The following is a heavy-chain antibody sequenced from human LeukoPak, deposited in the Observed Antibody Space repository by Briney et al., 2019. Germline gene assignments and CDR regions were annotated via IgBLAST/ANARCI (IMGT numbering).Heavy chain of an antibody. Sequence: SETLSLTCTVSGGSISSYYWSWIRQPPGKGLEWMGYIYYSGSTNYNPSLKSRVTISVDTSKNQFSLKLSSVTAADTAVYYCARDRPTIYSGSYLPNAFDIWGQGTMVTVSS. CDR3: ARDRPTIYSGSYLPNAFDI. V-gene: IGHV4-59*01. J-gene: IGHJ3*02. CDR1: GGSISSYY. CDR2: IYYSGST. D-gene: IGHD1-26*01.